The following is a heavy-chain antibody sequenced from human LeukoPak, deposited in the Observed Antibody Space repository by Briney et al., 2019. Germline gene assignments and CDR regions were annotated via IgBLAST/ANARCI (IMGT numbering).Heavy chain of an antibody. J-gene: IGHJ3*02. CDR2: IYTSAST. CDR1: GGSISSGSYY. V-gene: IGHV4-61*02. Sequence: PSQTLSLTCTVSGGSISSGSYYWSWIRRPAGKGLEWIGRIYTSASTNYNPSLKSRVTISVDTSKNQSSLKLDSVTSADTAVYYCAREIGPNWCDAFDIWGQRTMFTVSS. CDR3: AREIGPNWCDAFDI. D-gene: IGHD7-27*01.